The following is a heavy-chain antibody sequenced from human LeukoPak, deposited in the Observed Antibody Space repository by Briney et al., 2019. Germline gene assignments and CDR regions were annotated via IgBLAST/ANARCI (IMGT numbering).Heavy chain of an antibody. J-gene: IGHJ4*02. Sequence: PGASVKVSCKASGYTSTSYDINWVRQATGQGLEWMGWMNPNSGNTGYAQKFQGRVTMTRNTSISTAYMELSSLRSEDTAVYYCARGSFWGYSSSWYFGYWGQGTLVTVSS. D-gene: IGHD6-13*01. CDR2: MNPNSGNT. CDR3: ARGSFWGYSSSWYFGY. V-gene: IGHV1-8*01. CDR1: GYTSTSYD.